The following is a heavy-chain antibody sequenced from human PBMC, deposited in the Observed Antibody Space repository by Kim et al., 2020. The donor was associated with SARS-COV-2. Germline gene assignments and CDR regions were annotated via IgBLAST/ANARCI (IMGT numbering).Heavy chain of an antibody. V-gene: IGHV3-74*01. D-gene: IGHD6-13*01. Sequence: RFTISRDNAKNTLYLQMNSLRAEDTAVYYCARGSSSWYQETYYYYYGMDVWGQGTTVTVSS. J-gene: IGHJ6*02. CDR3: ARGSSSWYQETYYYYYGMDV.